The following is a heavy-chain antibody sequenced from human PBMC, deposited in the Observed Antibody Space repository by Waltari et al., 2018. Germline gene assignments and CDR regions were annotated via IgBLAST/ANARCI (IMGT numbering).Heavy chain of an antibody. D-gene: IGHD1-1*01. CDR2: IYYSGST. V-gene: IGHV4-39*07. J-gene: IGHJ5*02. CDR1: GGSISSSSYY. Sequence: QLQLQESGPGLVKPSATLSLTCTVSGGSISSSSYYWGWIRQPPGKGLEGIGSIYYSGSTYYNPSLKSRVTISVDTSKNQFSLKLSSVTAADTAVYYCARDDGYGRQGWWFDPWGQGTLVTVSS. CDR3: ARDDGYGRQGWWFDP.